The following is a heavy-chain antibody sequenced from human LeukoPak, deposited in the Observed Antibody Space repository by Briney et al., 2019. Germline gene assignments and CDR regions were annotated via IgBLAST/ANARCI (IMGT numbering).Heavy chain of an antibody. CDR1: GFTFSKYW. D-gene: IGHD6-19*01. Sequence: GGSLRLSCAASGFTFSKYWMLWVRQAPGKGLEGVSRINTDGTVTTYADSVKGRFTVSRGNADNTMFLQMNSVRDEDTAVYYCATKQWLAPPPDSWGQGTPVTVSS. CDR3: ATKQWLAPPPDS. J-gene: IGHJ4*02. V-gene: IGHV3-74*01. CDR2: INTDGTVT.